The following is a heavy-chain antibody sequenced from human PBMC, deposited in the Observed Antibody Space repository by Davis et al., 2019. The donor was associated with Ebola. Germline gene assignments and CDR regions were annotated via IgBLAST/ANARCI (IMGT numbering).Heavy chain of an antibody. V-gene: IGHV4-39*07. J-gene: IGHJ4*02. D-gene: IGHD2-8*01. CDR1: GGSISSDIHY. CDR2: MYGNSGTT. CDR3: AREEVVLMVYKY. Sequence: PGGSLRLSCSVSGGSISSDIHYWAWIRQPPGKGLEWIGTMYGNSGTTHYNPSLKTRVTISVDTSKNQLFLRLSSVTAADTAVYYCAREEVVLMVYKYWGQGALVTVSS.